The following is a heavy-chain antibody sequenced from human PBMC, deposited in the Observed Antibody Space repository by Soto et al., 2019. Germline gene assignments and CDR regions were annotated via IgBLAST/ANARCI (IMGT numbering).Heavy chain of an antibody. V-gene: IGHV1-18*01. J-gene: IGHJ4*02. Sequence: QVQLVQSGPEVTMPGASVKVSCKTAGYTFTAYGLAWLRQAPGQRPEGLGWVGTANANTNYAEKFQGRVTMTSDRSTTTTYMELRSIRSDDTAVYYCAREHNTVPTADYSFAYWGQGTLVTVSP. CDR3: AREHNTVPTADYSFAY. CDR2: VGTANANT. D-gene: IGHD2-21*02. CDR1: GYTFTAYG.